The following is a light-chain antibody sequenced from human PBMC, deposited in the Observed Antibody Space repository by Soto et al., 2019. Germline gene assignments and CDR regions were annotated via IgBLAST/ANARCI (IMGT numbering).Light chain of an antibody. V-gene: IGKV1-27*01. Sequence: DIQMTQSPSSLSASVGDRVTITCRASQGISNYLAWYQQKPGRVPKLLIYGASTLQSGGPSRFSGSGSGTDFTLTISSLQPEDVATYYCQKYNNALGSFGQGTKLEIK. CDR3: QKYNNALGS. CDR1: QGISNY. CDR2: GAS. J-gene: IGKJ2*03.